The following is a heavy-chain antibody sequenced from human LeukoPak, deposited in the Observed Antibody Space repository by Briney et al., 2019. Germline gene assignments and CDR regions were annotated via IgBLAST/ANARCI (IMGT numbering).Heavy chain of an antibody. J-gene: IGHJ4*02. D-gene: IGHD5-12*01. CDR1: GGSISSGDYY. V-gene: IGHV4-30-4*01. CDR2: IFNSGST. CDR3: AMSSGYDIDY. Sequence: SQTLSLTRTVSGGSISSGDYYWSWIRQPPGKGLEWIGYIFNSGSTYYNPSLKSRVTISVDTSKNQFSLKLSSVTAADTAVYYCAMSSGYDIDYWGQGTLVTVSS.